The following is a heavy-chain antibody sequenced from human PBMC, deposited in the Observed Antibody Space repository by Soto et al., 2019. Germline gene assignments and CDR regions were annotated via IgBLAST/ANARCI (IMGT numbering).Heavy chain of an antibody. Sequence: ASVKVSCKASGYSISAYYIHWVRQAPGQGLEWMGWIDPKNGGTVSAQKFQGRLTMTRDTSISTVYMDLSGLTSDDTALYYCGRDDYGIFPYWGQGSLVTISS. CDR2: IDPKNGGT. CDR1: GYSISAYY. V-gene: IGHV1-2*02. CDR3: GRDDYGIFPY. D-gene: IGHD3-10*01. J-gene: IGHJ4*02.